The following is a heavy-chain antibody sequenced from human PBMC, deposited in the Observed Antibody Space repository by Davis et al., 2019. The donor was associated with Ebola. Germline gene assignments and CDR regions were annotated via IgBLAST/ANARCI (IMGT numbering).Heavy chain of an antibody. CDR1: GFSFSNCA. CDR2: FVFSGGGT. Sequence: GESLKISCVASGFSFSNCAMSWVRQVPGKGLEWVAGFVFSGGGTFYADSVKGRFTISSDESQNNLYLQMNSLTEEDTAVYYCAKGSGPGRFSELPDWGQGTLVTVSS. CDR3: AKGSGPGRFSELPD. V-gene: IGHV3-23*01. J-gene: IGHJ4*02. D-gene: IGHD3-10*01.